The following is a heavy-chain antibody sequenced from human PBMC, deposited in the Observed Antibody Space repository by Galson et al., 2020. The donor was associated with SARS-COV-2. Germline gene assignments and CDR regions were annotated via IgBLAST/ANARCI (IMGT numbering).Heavy chain of an antibody. V-gene: IGHV4-34*01. D-gene: IGHD1-26*01. CDR1: GGSFSGYY. Sequence: SETLSLTCAVYGGSFSGYYWSWIRQPPGKGLEWIGEINHSGSTNYNPSLKSRVTISVDTSKNQFSLKLSSVTAADTAVYYCARSDSGRGGIFDYWGQGTLVTVSS. CDR2: INHSGST. J-gene: IGHJ4*02. CDR3: ARSDSGRGGIFDY.